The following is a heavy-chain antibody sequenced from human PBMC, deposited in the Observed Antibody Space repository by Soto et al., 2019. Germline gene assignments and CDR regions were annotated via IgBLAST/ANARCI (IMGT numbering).Heavy chain of an antibody. D-gene: IGHD3-16*01. CDR2: IFYSGDT. CDR1: GGNIISVSRY. Sequence: SVTMCVTRTVAGGNIISVSRYWGWIQQPPGKGLEWIASIFYSGDTYYNPSLKSRLTISVDTSKNQFSLKLGSVTAADTAVYYCARQVITFGGVNWFDPWGQGTLVTVSS. CDR3: ARQVITFGGVNWFDP. J-gene: IGHJ5*02. V-gene: IGHV4-39*01.